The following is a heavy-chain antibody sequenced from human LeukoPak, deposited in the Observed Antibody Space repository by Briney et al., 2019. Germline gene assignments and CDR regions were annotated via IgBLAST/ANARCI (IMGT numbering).Heavy chain of an antibody. CDR3: ASSRGPYNWFDP. D-gene: IGHD3-22*01. J-gene: IGHJ5*02. Sequence: SVKVSCKASGYTFTSYYMHWVRQAPGQGLEWMGGIIPIFGTANYAQKFQGRVTITADESTSTAYMELSSLRSEDTAVYYCASSRGPYNWFDPWGQGTLVTVSS. V-gene: IGHV1-69*13. CDR1: GYTFTSYY. CDR2: IIPIFGTA.